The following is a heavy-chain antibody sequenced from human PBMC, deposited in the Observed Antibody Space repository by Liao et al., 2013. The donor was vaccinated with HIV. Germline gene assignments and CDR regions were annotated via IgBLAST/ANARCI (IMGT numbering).Heavy chain of an antibody. CDR1: GGSISSGSYY. D-gene: IGHD3-3*01. V-gene: IGHV4-39*07. CDR3: ARGVFGVVISGGYWYFDL. Sequence: QVQLQESGPGLVKPSQTLSLTCTVSGGSISSGSYYWGWIRQPPGKGLEWIGSMYYSGSTNYNPSLKSRVTISVDTSKNQFSLKLSSVTAADTAVYYCARGVFGVVISGGYWYFDLWGRGTLVTVSS. J-gene: IGHJ2*01. CDR2: MYYSGST.